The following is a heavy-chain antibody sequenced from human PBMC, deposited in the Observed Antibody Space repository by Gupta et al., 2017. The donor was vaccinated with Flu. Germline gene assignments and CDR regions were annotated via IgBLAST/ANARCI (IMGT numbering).Heavy chain of an antibody. CDR3: AKGFTVSSSYNVFDF. Sequence: QVQLEVSGGGVAQPGSSLTLSCAASGFTFGDYGMHWVRQAPGAGLEWVSLISYDGSNKYYADAVKGRFTISRDNSKSTLFLQMNSLTTDDTGLYYCAKGFTVSSSYNVFDFWGQGTLVTVSS. CDR1: GFTFGDYG. J-gene: IGHJ4*02. CDR2: ISYDGSNK. D-gene: IGHD3-22*01. V-gene: IGHV3-30*18.